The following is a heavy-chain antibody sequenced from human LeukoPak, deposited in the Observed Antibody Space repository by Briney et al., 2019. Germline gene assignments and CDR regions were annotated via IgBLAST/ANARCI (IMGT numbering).Heavy chain of an antibody. CDR3: AREGIAAAEDAFDI. V-gene: IGHV3-21*04. Sequence: PGGSLRLSCAASGFTFSSYSMNWVRQAPGKGLEWVSSISSSSSYIYYADSVKGRFTISRDNAKNSLYLQMNSLRAEDTAVYYCAREGIAAAEDAFDIWGQGTMVTVSS. J-gene: IGHJ3*02. D-gene: IGHD6-13*01. CDR1: GFTFSSYS. CDR2: ISSSSSYI.